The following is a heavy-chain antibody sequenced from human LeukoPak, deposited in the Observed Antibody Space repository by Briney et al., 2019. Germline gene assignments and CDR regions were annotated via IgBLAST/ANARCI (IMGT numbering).Heavy chain of an antibody. V-gene: IGHV3-23*01. CDR2: ISPGGGTT. D-gene: IGHD3-16*01. J-gene: IGHJ3*02. CDR1: GFAFGSEA. Sequence: GSLRLSCAVSGFAFGSEAMSWVRQSPARGLEWVASISPGGGTTYYADYVKGRFTISRDNSKNTLYLHMNSLRAEDTAMYYCAKALRGGIGHAFDIWGQGTMVTVPS. CDR3: AKALRGGIGHAFDI.